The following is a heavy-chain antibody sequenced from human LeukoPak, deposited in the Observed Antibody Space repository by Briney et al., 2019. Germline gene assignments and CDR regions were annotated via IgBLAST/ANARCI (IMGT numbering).Heavy chain of an antibody. Sequence: SETLSLTCTVSGGSISSYYWSWIRQPPGKGLEWIGYIYYGGSTNYDPSLKSRVTISVDTSKNQFSLKLSSVTAADTAVYYCARGAGYFDYWGQGTLVTVSS. CDR3: ARGAGYFDY. CDR1: GGSISSYY. V-gene: IGHV4-59*08. J-gene: IGHJ4*02. CDR2: IYYGGST.